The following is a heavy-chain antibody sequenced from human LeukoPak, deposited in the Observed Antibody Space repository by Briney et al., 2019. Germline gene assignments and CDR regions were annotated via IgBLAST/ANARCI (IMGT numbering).Heavy chain of an antibody. CDR3: ARYSSGYYPFNY. CDR2: IKQDGSEK. J-gene: IGHJ4*02. CDR1: GFTFSSYW. Sequence: PGGSLRLSCAASGFTFSSYWMSWVRQAPGKGLEWVANIKQDGSEKYYVDSGKGQFTISRDNAKNSLYLQMTRLRAEDTAVYYCARYSSGYYPFNYWGQGTLVTVSS. V-gene: IGHV3-7*01. D-gene: IGHD3-22*01.